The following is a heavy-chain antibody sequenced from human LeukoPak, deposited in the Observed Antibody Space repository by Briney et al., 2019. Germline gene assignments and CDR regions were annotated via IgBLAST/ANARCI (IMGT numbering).Heavy chain of an antibody. CDR3: ATGYSSGWYFYFQH. CDR2: IKQDGSEK. V-gene: IGHV3-7*01. D-gene: IGHD6-19*01. J-gene: IGHJ1*01. Sequence: GGSLRLSCAASGFTFSSYAMSWVRQAPGKGLEWVANIKQDGSEKNYVDSVKGRFTISRDNAKNSLSLRMNSLSAEDTAVYYCATGYSSGWYFYFQHWGQGSLVSVSS. CDR1: GFTFSSYA.